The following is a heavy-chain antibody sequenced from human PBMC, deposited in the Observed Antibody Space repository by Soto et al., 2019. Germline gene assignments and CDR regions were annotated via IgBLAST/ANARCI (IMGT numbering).Heavy chain of an antibody. Sequence: QVQLVQSGAEVKKPGASVKVSCKASGYTFTSYGISWVRQAPGQGLEWMGWISAYNGNTNYAQKLQGRVTMTTDTSTSKXYMELRSLRSDDTAVYYCARVARAVFELLPQKCDYWGQGTLVTVSS. J-gene: IGHJ4*02. D-gene: IGHD3-22*01. V-gene: IGHV1-18*01. CDR3: ARVARAVFELLPQKCDY. CDR2: ISAYNGNT. CDR1: GYTFTSYG.